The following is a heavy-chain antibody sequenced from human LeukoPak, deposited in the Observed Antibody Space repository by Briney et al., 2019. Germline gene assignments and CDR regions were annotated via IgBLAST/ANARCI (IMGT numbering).Heavy chain of an antibody. J-gene: IGHJ4*02. CDR3: ARVFPSTVTTTYGGY. Sequence: ASVKVSCKASGGTFSSYAISWVRQATGQGLEWMGRINPNSGGTNYAQKFQGRVTMTRDTSISTAYMELSRLRSDDTAVYYCARVFPSTVTTTYGGYWGQGTLVTVSS. CDR2: INPNSGGT. D-gene: IGHD4-17*01. V-gene: IGHV1-2*06. CDR1: GGTFSSYA.